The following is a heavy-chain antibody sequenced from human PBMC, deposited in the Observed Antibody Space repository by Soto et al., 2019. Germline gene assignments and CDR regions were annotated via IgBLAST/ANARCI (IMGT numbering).Heavy chain of an antibody. CDR1: GYTFTSYD. D-gene: IGHD4-17*01. V-gene: IGHV1-8*01. Sequence: ASVKVSCKASGYTFTSYDINWVRQATGQGLEWMGWMNPNSGNAGYAQKFQGGVTMTRNTSISTAYMELSSLRSEDTAVYYCARVVYGDHEHYWGQGTLVTVSS. CDR2: MNPNSGNA. CDR3: ARVVYGDHEHY. J-gene: IGHJ4*02.